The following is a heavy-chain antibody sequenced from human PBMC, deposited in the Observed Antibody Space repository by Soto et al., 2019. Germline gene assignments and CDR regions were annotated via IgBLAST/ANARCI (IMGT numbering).Heavy chain of an antibody. J-gene: IGHJ4*02. CDR2: IYYSGSA. Sequence: QVQLQESGPGLVKPSETLSLTCTVSGGSISSYYWSWIRQPPGKGLEWIGYIYYSGSANHNPSLKRRVTIAVDTSKNQFSLKLSSVTAADTAVYYCARVGYSSGWLVDYWGQGTLVTVSS. CDR1: GGSISSYY. V-gene: IGHV4-59*01. D-gene: IGHD6-19*01. CDR3: ARVGYSSGWLVDY.